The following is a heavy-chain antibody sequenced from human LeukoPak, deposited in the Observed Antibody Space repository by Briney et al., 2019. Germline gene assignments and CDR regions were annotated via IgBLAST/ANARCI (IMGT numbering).Heavy chain of an antibody. CDR2: IIPIFGTA. Sequence: ASVKVSCKASGGTFSSYAISWVRQAPGQGLEWMGRIIPIFGTANYAQKFQGRVTITADKSTSTAYMELSSLRSEDTAVYYCARVAQHGTAGVRGVMPYGYWGQGTLVTVSS. J-gene: IGHJ4*02. V-gene: IGHV1-69*06. CDR1: GGTFSSYA. CDR3: ARVAQHGTAGVRGVMPYGY. D-gene: IGHD3-10*01.